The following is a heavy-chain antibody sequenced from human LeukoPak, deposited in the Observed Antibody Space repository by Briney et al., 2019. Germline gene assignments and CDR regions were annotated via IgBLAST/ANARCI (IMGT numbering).Heavy chain of an antibody. J-gene: IGHJ4*02. Sequence: GGSLRLSCAGSGFTPSSYTMNWVRQAPGKGLEWVASISGRGDYMYFADSVKGRFTISRDNAKNSLYLQMNSLRTEDTALYYCAKDISGYSSSCPDYWGQGTLVTVSS. CDR1: GFTPSSYT. V-gene: IGHV3-21*04. D-gene: IGHD6-13*01. CDR2: ISGRGDYM. CDR3: AKDISGYSSSCPDY.